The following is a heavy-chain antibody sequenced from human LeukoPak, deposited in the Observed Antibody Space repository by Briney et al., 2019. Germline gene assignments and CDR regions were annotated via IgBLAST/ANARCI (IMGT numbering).Heavy chain of an antibody. CDR3: ARPSRVVPAALYYCYGMDV. J-gene: IGHJ6*02. CDR1: GGTFSSYA. V-gene: IGHV1-69*04. Sequence: SVKVSCKASGGTFSSYAISWVRQAPGQGLEWMGRIIPILGIANYAQKFQGRVTITADKSTSTAYMELSSLRSEDTAVYYCARPSRVVPAALYYCYGMDVWGQGTTVTVSS. D-gene: IGHD2-2*01. CDR2: IIPILGIA.